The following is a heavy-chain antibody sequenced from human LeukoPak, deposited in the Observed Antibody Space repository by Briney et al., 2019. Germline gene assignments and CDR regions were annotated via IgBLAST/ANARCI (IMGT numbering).Heavy chain of an antibody. D-gene: IGHD4-17*01. CDR2: IIPIFGTA. Sequence: SVKVSCKASGGTFSSYATSWVRQAPGQGLEWMGGIIPIFGTANYAQKFQGRVTITADKSTSTAYMELSSLRSEDTAVYYCARHYGDSPGAFDIWGQGTMVTVSS. CDR3: ARHYGDSPGAFDI. J-gene: IGHJ3*02. V-gene: IGHV1-69*06. CDR1: GGTFSSYA.